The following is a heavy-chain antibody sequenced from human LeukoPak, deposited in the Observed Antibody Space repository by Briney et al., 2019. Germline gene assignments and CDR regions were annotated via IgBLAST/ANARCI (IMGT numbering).Heavy chain of an antibody. D-gene: IGHD3-10*01. J-gene: IGHJ4*02. CDR1: GFTFSSYG. CDR3: AKDMLWFGELFLQTDY. Sequence: GGTLRLSCAASGFTFSSYGMSWVRQAPGKGLEWVSAISGSGGSTYYADSVKGRFTISRDNSKNTLYLQMNSLRAEDTAVYYCAKDMLWFGELFLQTDYWGQGTLVTVSS. CDR2: ISGSGGST. V-gene: IGHV3-23*01.